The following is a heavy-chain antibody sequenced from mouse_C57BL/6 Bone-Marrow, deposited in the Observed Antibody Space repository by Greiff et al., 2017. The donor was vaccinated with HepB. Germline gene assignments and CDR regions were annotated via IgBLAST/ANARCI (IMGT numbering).Heavy chain of an antibody. Sequence: VQLQQPGAELVKPGASVKLSCKASGYTFTSYWMHWVKQRPGQGLEWIGMIHPNSGSTNYNEKFKSKATLTEDKSSSTAYMQLSSLTSEDSAVYYCAKGIYYDYDWFAYWGQGTLVTVSA. CDR2: IHPNSGST. J-gene: IGHJ3*01. CDR1: GYTFTSYW. V-gene: IGHV1-64*01. D-gene: IGHD2-4*01. CDR3: AKGIYYDYDWFAY.